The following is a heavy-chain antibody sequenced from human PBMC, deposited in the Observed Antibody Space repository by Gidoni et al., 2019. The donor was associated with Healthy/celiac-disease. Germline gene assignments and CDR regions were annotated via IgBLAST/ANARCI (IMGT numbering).Heavy chain of an antibody. J-gene: IGHJ5*02. V-gene: IGHV4-34*01. CDR3: ARGLQYYDFWSGRLFDP. Sequence: QVQLQQWGAGLLKPSEPLSLTCAVYGGSFRGYYWSWIRQPPGKGLEWIGEINHSGSTNYNPSLKSRVTISVDTSKNQFSLKLSSVTAADTAVYYCARGLQYYDFWSGRLFDPWGQGTLVTVSS. D-gene: IGHD3-3*01. CDR1: GGSFRGYY. CDR2: INHSGST.